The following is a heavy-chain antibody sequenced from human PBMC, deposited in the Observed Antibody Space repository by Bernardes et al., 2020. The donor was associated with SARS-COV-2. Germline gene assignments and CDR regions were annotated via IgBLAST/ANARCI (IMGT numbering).Heavy chain of an antibody. CDR3: ARDSYGGNSDYYYGMDV. CDR1: GFTFSSYW. CDR2: IKQDGSEK. D-gene: IGHD2-21*02. J-gene: IGHJ6*02. V-gene: IGHV3-7*01. Sequence: GGSLRLSCAASGFTFSSYWMSWVRQAPGKGLEWVANIKQDGSEKYYVDSVKGRFTIPRDNAKNSLYLQMNSLRAEDTAVYYCARDSYGGNSDYYYGMDVWGQGTLVTVSS.